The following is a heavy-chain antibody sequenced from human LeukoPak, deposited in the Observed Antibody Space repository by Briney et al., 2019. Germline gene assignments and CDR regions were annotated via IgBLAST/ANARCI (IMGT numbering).Heavy chain of an antibody. J-gene: IGHJ4*02. V-gene: IGHV4-38-2*02. Sequence: SETLSLTCTVSGYSISSGYYWGWIRQPPGKGLEWIGSIYHSGSTYYNPSLKSRVTISVDTSKNQFSLKLSSVTAADTAVYYCAKSTSFYLDSWGQGTLVTVSS. CDR3: AKSTSFYLDS. CDR2: IYHSGST. CDR1: GYSISSGYY.